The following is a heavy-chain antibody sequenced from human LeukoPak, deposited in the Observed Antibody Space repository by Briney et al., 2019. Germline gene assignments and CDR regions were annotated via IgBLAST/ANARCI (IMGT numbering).Heavy chain of an antibody. CDR2: IYYSGST. D-gene: IGHD2-2*01. CDR3: ARLIPAATNWFDP. CDR1: GGSISSSSYY. Sequence: PSETLSLTCTVSGGSISSSSYYWGWIRQPPGKGLXXXGSIYYSGSTYYNPSLKSRVTISVDTSKNQFSLKLSSVTAADTAVYYCARLIPAATNWFDPWGQGTLVTVSS. V-gene: IGHV4-39*01. J-gene: IGHJ5*02.